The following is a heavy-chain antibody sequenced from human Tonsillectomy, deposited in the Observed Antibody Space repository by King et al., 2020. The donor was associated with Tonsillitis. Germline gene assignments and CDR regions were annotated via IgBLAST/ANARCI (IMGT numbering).Heavy chain of an antibody. CDR1: GLAASTNS. CDR3: ARVVSSGWQYYYYGMDV. D-gene: IGHD6-19*01. V-gene: IGHV3-53*04. CDR2: FYSGGNP. J-gene: IGHJ6*02. Sequence: VQLVESGGALVHLGGPWNPPFPALGLAASTNSMGGVRQPPGKGLEWAPIFYSGGNPYYADSVKGRFTISRHSSKNTLYLQMNSLRAEDTAVYYCARVVSSGWQYYYYGMDVWGQGTTVTVSS.